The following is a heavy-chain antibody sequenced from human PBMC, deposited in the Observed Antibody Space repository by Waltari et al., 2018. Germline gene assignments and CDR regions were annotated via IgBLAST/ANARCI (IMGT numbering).Heavy chain of an antibody. CDR2: IRGKTNSYAT. J-gene: IGHJ6*03. CDR1: GFTFSDSA. V-gene: IGHV3-73*02. CDR3: SRHDTAGATNYYKYYMDV. Sequence: EMQLVESGGGLVQPGGSLKLSCAASGFTFSDSAMHWVRPASGKGLEWVGRIRGKTNSYATAYAASVTGRFTISRDDSKNTAYLQMSSLKPEDTAVYYCSRHDTAGATNYYKYYMDVWGKGTTVTVSS. D-gene: IGHD1-26*01.